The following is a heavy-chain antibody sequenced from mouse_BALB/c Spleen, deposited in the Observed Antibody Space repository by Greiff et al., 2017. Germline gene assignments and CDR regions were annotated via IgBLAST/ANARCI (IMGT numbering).Heavy chain of an antibody. Sequence: EVKLAESGGGLVQPGGSLRLSCATSGFTFTDYYMSWVRQPPGKALEWLGFIRNKANGYTTEYSASVKGRFTISRDNSQSILYLQMNTLRAEDSATYYCARDRPFAYWGQGTLVTVSA. CDR1: GFTFTDYY. CDR3: ARDRPFAY. V-gene: IGHV7-3*02. CDR2: IRNKANGYTT. J-gene: IGHJ3*01.